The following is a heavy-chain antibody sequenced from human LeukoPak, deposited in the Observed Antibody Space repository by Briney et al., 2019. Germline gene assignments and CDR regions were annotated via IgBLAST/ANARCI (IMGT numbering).Heavy chain of an antibody. V-gene: IGHV4-59*01. CDR1: GGSISPYY. CDR2: IYYSGST. J-gene: IGHJ4*02. Sequence: SETLSLTCTVSGGSISPYYWSWIRQPPGKGLEWIGYIYYSGSTNYNPSLKSRVTISVDTSNNQFSLKLSSVTAADTAVYYCARMLRQWLIGGFGYWGQGTLVTVSS. CDR3: ARMLRQWLIGGFGY. D-gene: IGHD6-19*01.